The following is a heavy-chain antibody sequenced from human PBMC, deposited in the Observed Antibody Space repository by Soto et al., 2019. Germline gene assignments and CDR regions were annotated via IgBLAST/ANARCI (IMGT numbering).Heavy chain of an antibody. V-gene: IGHV4-34*01. J-gene: IGHJ2*01. D-gene: IGHD3-9*01. CDR3: ARESHDILTGPPWVWYFDL. Sequence: QVQLQQWGAGPLRPWETLSLTCGVSGGSFSGYYWAWIRQSPGKGLEWIGDINDRGSINYNPSLKSRVSISVDTSKNHYSLNLRSVTAADTAVYYCARESHDILTGPPWVWYFDLWGRGTLVTVSS. CDR2: INDRGSI. CDR1: GGSFSGYY.